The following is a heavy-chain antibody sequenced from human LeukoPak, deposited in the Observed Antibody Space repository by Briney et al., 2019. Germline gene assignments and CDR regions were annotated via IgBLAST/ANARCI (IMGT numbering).Heavy chain of an antibody. V-gene: IGHV3-30*18. CDR1: GFTFSSYG. CDR3: AKSLLTTATGTGRAFDI. CDR2: ISYDGNNK. J-gene: IGHJ3*02. D-gene: IGHD1-1*01. Sequence: PGGSLRLSCAASGFTFSSYGMHWVRQAPGKGLEWVAVISYDGNNKYYADSVKGRFTISRDNSKNTLYLQMNSLRAEDSAEYYCAKSLLTTATGTGRAFDIWGQGTMVTVSA.